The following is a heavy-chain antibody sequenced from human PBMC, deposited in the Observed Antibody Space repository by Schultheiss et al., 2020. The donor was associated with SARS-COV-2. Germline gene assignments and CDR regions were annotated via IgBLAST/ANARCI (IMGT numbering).Heavy chain of an antibody. D-gene: IGHD3-3*01. J-gene: IGHJ4*02. Sequence: SETLSLTCAVYGGSFSGYFWTWIRQSPGKGLEWIGEVNHSGNTNYNPSLKSRVTISVDTSKHQFSLRLRSATAADTAVYYCASGVYRFLEWQERDYWGQGTLVTGSS. CDR3: ASGVYRFLEWQERDY. V-gene: IGHV4-34*01. CDR1: GGSFSGYF. CDR2: VNHSGNT.